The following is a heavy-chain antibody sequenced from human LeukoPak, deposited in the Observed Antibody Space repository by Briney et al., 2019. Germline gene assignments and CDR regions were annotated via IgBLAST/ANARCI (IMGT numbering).Heavy chain of an antibody. Sequence: GGSLRLSCAASGFTFSSYAMSWVRQAPGKGLEWVSAISGSGGSTYYADSVKGRFTISRDNSKNTLYLQMNSLRAEDTAVYYCAKDEDSYYDILTGYQGPFDYWGQGTLVTVSS. CDR3: AKDEDSYYDILTGYQGPFDY. D-gene: IGHD3-9*01. CDR1: GFTFSSYA. V-gene: IGHV3-23*01. CDR2: ISGSGGST. J-gene: IGHJ4*02.